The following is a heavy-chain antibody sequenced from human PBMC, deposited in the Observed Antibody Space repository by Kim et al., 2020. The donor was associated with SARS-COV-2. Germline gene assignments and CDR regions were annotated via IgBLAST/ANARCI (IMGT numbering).Heavy chain of an antibody. Sequence: GGSLRLSCAASGFTFSSYSMNWVRQAPGKGLEWVSSISSSSSYIYYADSVKGRFTISRDNAKNSLYLQMNSLRAEDTAVYYCAREGVRILDTAMGLPYWGQGTLVTVSS. CDR1: GFTFSSYS. V-gene: IGHV3-21*01. D-gene: IGHD5-18*01. J-gene: IGHJ4*02. CDR2: ISSSSSYI. CDR3: AREGVRILDTAMGLPY.